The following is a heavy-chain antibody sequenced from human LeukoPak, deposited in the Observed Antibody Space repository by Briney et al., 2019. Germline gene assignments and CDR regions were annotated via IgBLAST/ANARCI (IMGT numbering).Heavy chain of an antibody. CDR1: GFTFSSYG. J-gene: IGHJ4*02. CDR3: AKGSRITMVRGVIILPYFDY. Sequence: GGSLRLSCAASGFTFSSYGMHWVRQAPGKGLEWVAFIRYDGSNKYYADSVKGRFTISRDNSKNTPYLQMNSLRAEDTAVYYCAKGSRITMVRGVIILPYFDYWGQGTLVTVSS. CDR2: IRYDGSNK. D-gene: IGHD3-10*01. V-gene: IGHV3-30*02.